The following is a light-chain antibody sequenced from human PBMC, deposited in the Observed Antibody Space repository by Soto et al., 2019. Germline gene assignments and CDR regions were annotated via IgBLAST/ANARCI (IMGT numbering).Light chain of an antibody. CDR1: GSTFGAGYD. CDR3: AAWEDRLNGRV. CDR2: ATS. J-gene: IGLJ1*01. V-gene: IGLV1-40*01. Sequence: QSVLTQPPSVSGAPGQRVTISCTGSGSTFGAGYDVHWYQQLPGSAPKLLIYATSQRPSGIPDRFSASKSGTSASLVISGLQSEDEADYYCAAWEDRLNGRVFGTGTKVTVL.